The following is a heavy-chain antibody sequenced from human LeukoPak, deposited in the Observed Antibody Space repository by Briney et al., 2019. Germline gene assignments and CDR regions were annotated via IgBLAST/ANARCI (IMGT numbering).Heavy chain of an antibody. CDR2: INHSGGT. J-gene: IGHJ5*02. Sequence: SETLSLTCAVYGGSFSGYYWSWIRQPPGKGLEWIGEINHSGGTNYNPSLKSRVTISVDTSKNQFSLRLSSVTAADTAVYYCARGFEGTSYSNWFDPWGQGTLVTVSS. V-gene: IGHV4-34*01. CDR1: GGSFSGYY. D-gene: IGHD2-2*01. CDR3: ARGFEGTSYSNWFDP.